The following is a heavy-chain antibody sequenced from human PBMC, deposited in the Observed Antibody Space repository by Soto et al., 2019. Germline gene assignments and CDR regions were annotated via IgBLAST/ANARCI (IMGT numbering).Heavy chain of an antibody. CDR3: AASGYHYDSSGYYPLAEYFQH. CDR1: GFTFSSYA. Sequence: GGSLRLSCAASGFTFSSYAMNWVRQAPGKGLEWVSAISGSGDNTYYADSVKGRFTISRDNSKNTLYLQMNSLRAEDTAVYYCAASGYHYDSSGYYPLAEYFQHWGQGTLVTVSS. D-gene: IGHD3-22*01. V-gene: IGHV3-23*01. CDR2: ISGSGDNT. J-gene: IGHJ1*01.